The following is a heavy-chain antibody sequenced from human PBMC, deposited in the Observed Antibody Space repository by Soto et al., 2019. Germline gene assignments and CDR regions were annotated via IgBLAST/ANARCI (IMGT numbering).Heavy chain of an antibody. CDR3: ARRYSGDSIDY. V-gene: IGHV5-51*01. CDR1: GDSFTKHW. CDR2: IYPADSDT. Sequence: GESLKISFKGSGDSFTKHWIGWVPQMPGKGLEWMGIIYPADSDTRYSPSFQGQVTISADKSISTAYLQWSSLKASDTAMYYCARRYSGDSIDYWGQGTLVTVSS. J-gene: IGHJ4*02. D-gene: IGHD1-26*01.